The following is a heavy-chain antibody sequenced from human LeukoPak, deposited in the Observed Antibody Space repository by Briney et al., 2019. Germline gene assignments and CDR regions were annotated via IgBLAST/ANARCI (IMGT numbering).Heavy chain of an antibody. V-gene: IGHV4-39*01. CDR3: ARRWCSSTSCYYFDY. J-gene: IGHJ4*02. D-gene: IGHD2-2*01. Sequence: SETLSLTCTVSGGSISSSSYYWGWIRQPPGKGLEWIGSIYYSGSTYYNPSLKGRVTISVDTSKNQFSLKLSSVTAADTAVYYCARRWCSSTSCYYFDYWGQGTLVTVSS. CDR1: GGSISSSSYY. CDR2: IYYSGST.